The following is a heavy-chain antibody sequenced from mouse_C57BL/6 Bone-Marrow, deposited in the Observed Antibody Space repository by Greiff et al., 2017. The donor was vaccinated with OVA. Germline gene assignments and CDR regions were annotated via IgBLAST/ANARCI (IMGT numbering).Heavy chain of an antibody. CDR3: ARWGYGSPYDFDY. Sequence: QVQLQQPGAELVMPGASVKLSCKASGYTFTSYWMHWVKQRPGQGLEWIGDIYPGSGSTNYNEKFKSKATLTVDTSSSTAYMQLSSLTSEDSAVYYCARWGYGSPYDFDYWGQGTTLTVSS. D-gene: IGHD1-1*01. CDR1: GYTFTSYW. J-gene: IGHJ2*01. CDR2: IYPGSGST. V-gene: IGHV1-55*01.